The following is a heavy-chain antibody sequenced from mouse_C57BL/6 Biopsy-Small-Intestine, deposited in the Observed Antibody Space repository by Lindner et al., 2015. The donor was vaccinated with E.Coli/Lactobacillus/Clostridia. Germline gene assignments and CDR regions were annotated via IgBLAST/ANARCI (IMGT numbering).Heavy chain of an antibody. V-gene: IGHV1-59*01. CDR3: VRDSKEQLVDY. Sequence: SVKVSCKASGYTSTSFGITWVRQAPGQGLEWMGWISGYDGSTDYAQKLQGRVTMTTDTSTSTVYMELRSLTSDDTAVYYCVRDSKEQLVDYWGQGTLVTVSS. J-gene: IGHJ4*01. CDR1: GYTSTSFG. D-gene: IGHD2-2*01. CDR2: ISGYDGST.